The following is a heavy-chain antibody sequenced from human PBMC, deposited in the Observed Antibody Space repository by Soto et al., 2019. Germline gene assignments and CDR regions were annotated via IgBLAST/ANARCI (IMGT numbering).Heavy chain of an antibody. CDR3: ARAYYDKSDSPGWYFDL. CDR2: SRDKANGYST. J-gene: IGHJ2*01. CDR1: GFIFNDHY. D-gene: IGHD3-22*01. Sequence: EVELVESGGGLVQPGGSLRLSCAASGFIFNDHYMEWVRQAPGKGLEWIGGSRDKANGYSTEYAASVKGRFTISRDDSKNSLYLQMNSIKTEDTAVYYCARAYYDKSDSPGWYFDLWGRGTLVTVSS. V-gene: IGHV3-72*01.